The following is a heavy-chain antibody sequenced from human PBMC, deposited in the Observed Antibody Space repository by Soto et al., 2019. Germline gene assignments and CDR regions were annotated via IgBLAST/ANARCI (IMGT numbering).Heavy chain of an antibody. Sequence: GGSLRLSCAASGFTFSSYSMNWVRQAPGKGLEWVSSISSSSSYIYYADSVKGRFTISRDNAKNSLYLQMNSLRAEDTAVYYCARENSSSWPLDYWGQGTLVTVSS. J-gene: IGHJ4*02. V-gene: IGHV3-21*01. CDR3: ARENSSSWPLDY. CDR1: GFTFSSYS. CDR2: ISSSSSYI. D-gene: IGHD6-13*01.